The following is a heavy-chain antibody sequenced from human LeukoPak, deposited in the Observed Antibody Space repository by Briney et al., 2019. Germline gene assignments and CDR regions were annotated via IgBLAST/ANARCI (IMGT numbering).Heavy chain of an antibody. D-gene: IGHD5-18*01. CDR2: TDSRNTI. CDR3: ARAFYTYGPYYFDY. CDR1: GFTFSSYI. V-gene: IGHV3-48*01. J-gene: IGHJ4*02. Sequence: GGSLRLSCAASGFTFSSYILTWIRQAPGKGLEWVSYTDSRNTIYYTDSVKGRFTISRDNAKNSLYLQMNSLRVEDTALYYCARAFYTYGPYYFDYWGQGTLVTVSS.